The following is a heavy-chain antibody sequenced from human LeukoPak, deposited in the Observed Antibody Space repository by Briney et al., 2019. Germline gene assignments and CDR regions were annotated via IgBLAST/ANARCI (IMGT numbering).Heavy chain of an antibody. Sequence: SETLSLTCNVSGGSVSSGSYYWSWIRQPPGKGLEWIGYIYYSGNTNYNPSLKSRVTISVDTSKNQFSLKLSSVTAADTAVYYCAIGPYDDILTGFPYWGQGTLVTVSS. CDR1: GGSVSSGSYY. D-gene: IGHD3-9*01. J-gene: IGHJ4*02. V-gene: IGHV4-61*01. CDR2: IYYSGNT. CDR3: AIGPYDDILTGFPY.